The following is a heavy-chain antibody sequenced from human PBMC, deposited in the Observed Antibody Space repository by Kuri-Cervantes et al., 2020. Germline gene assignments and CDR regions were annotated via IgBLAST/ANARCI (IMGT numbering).Heavy chain of an antibody. J-gene: IGHJ6*02. V-gene: IGHV3-48*01. CDR3: AKDRGGQGGMDV. CDR2: ITSSSSII. D-gene: IGHD3-16*01. CDR1: GFTFNGYS. Sequence: GESLKISCAASGFTFNGYSMNWVRQAPGKGLEWVSYITSSSSIIYYADSVKGRFTISRDNAKNSLYLQMNSLRAEDTAVYYCAKDRGGQGGMDVWGQGTTVTVSS.